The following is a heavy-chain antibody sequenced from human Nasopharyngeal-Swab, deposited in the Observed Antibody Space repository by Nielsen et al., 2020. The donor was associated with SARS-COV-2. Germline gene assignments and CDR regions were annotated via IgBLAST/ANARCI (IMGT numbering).Heavy chain of an antibody. CDR1: GFTFTSYA. CDR3: ARENDYADEYYFDY. CDR2: ISYDGSSS. J-gene: IGHJ4*02. D-gene: IGHD4-17*01. V-gene: IGHV3-30*04. Sequence: GESLKISCAASGFTFTSYAMHWVRQAPGKGLEWVAVISYDGSSSYYADSVKGRFIISRDNSKNTLYLRMNSLRAEDTAVYYCARENDYADEYYFDYWGQGTLVTVSS.